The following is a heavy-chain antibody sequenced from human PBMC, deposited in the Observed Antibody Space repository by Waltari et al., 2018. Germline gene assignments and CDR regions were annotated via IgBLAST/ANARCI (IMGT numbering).Heavy chain of an antibody. J-gene: IGHJ3*02. D-gene: IGHD3-22*01. CDR3: ARGGYYDSSGYSGAFDI. Sequence: QVQLVQSGAEVKKPGASVKVSCKASGYTFTSYDINWVRQATGQGLEWMGWMNPNSVTTGYAQKFQGRVTITRNTSISTAYMELSSLRSEDTAVYYCARGGYYDSSGYSGAFDIWGQGTMVTVSS. V-gene: IGHV1-8*03. CDR1: GYTFTSYD. CDR2: MNPNSVTT.